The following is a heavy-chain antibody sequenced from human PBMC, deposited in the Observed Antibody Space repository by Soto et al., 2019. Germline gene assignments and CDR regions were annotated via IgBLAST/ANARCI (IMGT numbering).Heavy chain of an antibody. CDR3: ALAAAGAYFDY. D-gene: IGHD6-13*01. CDR1: GYTFTSYY. CDR2: INPSGGST. V-gene: IGHV1-46*01. J-gene: IGHJ4*02. Sequence: ASVKVSCKAPGYTFTSYYMHWVRQAPGQGLEWMGIINPSGGSTSYAQKFQGRVTMTRDTSTSTVYMELSSLRSEDTAVYYCALAAAGAYFDYWGQGPLVTVSS.